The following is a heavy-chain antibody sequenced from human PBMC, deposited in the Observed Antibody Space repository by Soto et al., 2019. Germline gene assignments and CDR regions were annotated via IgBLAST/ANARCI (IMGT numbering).Heavy chain of an antibody. D-gene: IGHD3-3*02. Sequence: ASVKVFCKASGYSFFSYYIHWVRQAPGQGLEWMGRFLASGGNTDYAQRFRGRVSMTRDTSSTNTVSLEVTSLTSDDTAVYYCARGGATIFGVIDYWGQGTLVTVSS. J-gene: IGHJ4*02. CDR3: ARGGATIFGVIDY. CDR1: GYSFFSYY. CDR2: FLASGGNT. V-gene: IGHV1-46*01.